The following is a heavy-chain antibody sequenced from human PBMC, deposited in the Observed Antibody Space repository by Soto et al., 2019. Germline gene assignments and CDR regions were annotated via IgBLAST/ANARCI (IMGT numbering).Heavy chain of an antibody. J-gene: IGHJ4*02. Sequence: ASVKVSCKASGYTFSQYTIHWVRQAPGQRLVWLGWINAGTGSTKYGQMFQDRISISRHPSASTVYMELSSLIFQDTGLYFCAGDLYDYRDYLAYCGQRTLVTVSS. V-gene: IGHV1-3*01. CDR2: INAGTGST. CDR3: AGDLYDYRDYLAY. CDR1: GYTFSQYT. D-gene: IGHD4-17*01.